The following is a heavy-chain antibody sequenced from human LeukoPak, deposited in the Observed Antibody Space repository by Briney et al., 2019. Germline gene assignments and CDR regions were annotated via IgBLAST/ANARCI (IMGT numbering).Heavy chain of an antibody. D-gene: IGHD2-2*01. Sequence: GGSLRLSCAASGFTFSSYSMNWVRQAPGRGLEWVANIKEDGSEKYYVDSVKGRFTISRDNANNSLYLQMNTLRVEDTAVYYCARDRFCITTNCYSDYWGQGTLVTVSS. CDR1: GFTFSSYS. J-gene: IGHJ4*02. CDR3: ARDRFCITTNCYSDY. CDR2: IKEDGSEK. V-gene: IGHV3-7*05.